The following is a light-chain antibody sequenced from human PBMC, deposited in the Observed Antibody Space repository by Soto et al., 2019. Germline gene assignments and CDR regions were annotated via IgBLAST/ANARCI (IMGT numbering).Light chain of an antibody. CDR1: SSDVGVDNF. J-gene: IGLJ3*02. CDR2: YVS. V-gene: IGLV2-11*01. Sequence: QSALTQPRSVSGSPGQSVTISCTGTSSDVGVDNFVSWYQQHPGKAPKLMIYYVSQRPSGVPDRFSGYKSGNTAALTISGLQADDEADYYCCSYAGSFTWVFGGGTKLTVL. CDR3: CSYAGSFTWV.